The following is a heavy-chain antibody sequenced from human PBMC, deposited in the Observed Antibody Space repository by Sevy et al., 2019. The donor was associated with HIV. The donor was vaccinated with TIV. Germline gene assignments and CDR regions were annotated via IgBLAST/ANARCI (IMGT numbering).Heavy chain of an antibody. CDR1: GFTFGDYA. CDR2: IRRNSHEPYGGTT. J-gene: IGHJ4*01. Sequence: GESLKISCTSSGFTFGDYAMSWFRQAPGKGLEWVAFIRRNSHEPYGGTTEYAASVEGRFTISRDDSKSIAYLQMNSLKTEDTAVYYCTRPLATAHTPEYFFDYWGHGILVTVSS. CDR3: TRPLATAHTPEYFFDY. D-gene: IGHD5-12*01. V-gene: IGHV3-49*03.